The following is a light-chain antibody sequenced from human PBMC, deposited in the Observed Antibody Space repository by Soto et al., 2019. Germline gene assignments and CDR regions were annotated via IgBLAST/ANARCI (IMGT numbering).Light chain of an antibody. CDR2: KAS. CDR3: QQYNSYSSGT. CDR1: QNINSW. J-gene: IGKJ1*01. V-gene: IGKV1-5*03. Sequence: DIQMTQSPSTLSASVGDRVTITCRASQNINSWLAWYQQKPGKAPKLPIYKASSLESGVPSRFSGSGSGTEFTLTINSLQPDDFAIYYCQQYNSYSSGTFGQGTKVEIK.